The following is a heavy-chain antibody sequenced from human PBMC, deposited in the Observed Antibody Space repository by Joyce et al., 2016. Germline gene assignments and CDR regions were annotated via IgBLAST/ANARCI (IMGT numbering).Heavy chain of an antibody. V-gene: IGHV4-34*01. Sequence: QVQLQQWGAGLLKPSETLSLTCAVSGGAFRCFFWTWVRQPPGKGLEWIGDINNSGVTNYNPSLKTRVTFSVDTSKNQCSLKLTSLSAADTAVYYCARSQWLAPLMYWGQGTPVTVSS. CDR2: INNSGVT. CDR3: ARSQWLAPLMY. CDR1: GGAFRCFF. J-gene: IGHJ4*02. D-gene: IGHD6-19*01.